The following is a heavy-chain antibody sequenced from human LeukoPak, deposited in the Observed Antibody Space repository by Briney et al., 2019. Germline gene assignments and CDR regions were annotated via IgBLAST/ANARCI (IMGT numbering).Heavy chain of an antibody. Sequence: PGGSLRPSCAASGFTFSSYEMNWVRQAPGKGLEWVSYISSSGTPIHYADSVKGRFTISRDNAKNSLFLQMNSLRAEDTAVYYCAREKTARGGDCYDSWGQGTLVTVSS. V-gene: IGHV3-48*03. CDR1: GFTFSSYE. CDR3: AREKTARGGDCYDS. CDR2: ISSSGTPI. J-gene: IGHJ4*02. D-gene: IGHD2-21*01.